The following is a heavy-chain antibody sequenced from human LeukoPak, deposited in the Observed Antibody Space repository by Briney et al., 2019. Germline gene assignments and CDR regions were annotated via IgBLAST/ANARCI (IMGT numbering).Heavy chain of an antibody. Sequence: SETLSLTCAVYGGSFSGYYWSWIRQPPGKGLEWIGEINHSGSTNYNPSLKSRVTMSVDTSKNQFSLKLSSVTAAATAVYYCARAGVVVAASGNYFDYWGQGTLVTVSS. CDR2: INHSGST. D-gene: IGHD2-15*01. CDR3: ARAGVVVAASGNYFDY. V-gene: IGHV4-34*01. CDR1: GGSFSGYY. J-gene: IGHJ4*02.